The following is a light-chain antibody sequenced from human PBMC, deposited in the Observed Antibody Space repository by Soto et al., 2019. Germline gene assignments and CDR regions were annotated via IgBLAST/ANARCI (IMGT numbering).Light chain of an antibody. Sequence: QSARTQPASVSGSPGQSITISCTGTNSDVGSYNLVSWYQQQPGKAPKLIIYEVNKRPSGISNRFSGSKSANTASLTISGLQAEDEADYFCCSYGGRSAYVFGTGTKVTVL. J-gene: IGLJ1*01. CDR1: NSDVGSYNL. CDR2: EVN. V-gene: IGLV2-23*02. CDR3: CSYGGRSAYV.